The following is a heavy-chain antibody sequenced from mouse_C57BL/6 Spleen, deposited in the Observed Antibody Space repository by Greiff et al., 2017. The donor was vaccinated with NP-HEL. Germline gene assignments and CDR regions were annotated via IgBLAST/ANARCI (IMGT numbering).Heavy chain of an antibody. Sequence: VQLQQSGTVLARPGASVKMSCKTSGYTFTSYWMHWVKQRPGQGLEWIGAIYPGNSDTSYNQKFKGKAKLTAVTSASTAYMELSSLTNEDSAVYYGTRGDITTVVADWYFDVWGTGTTVTVSS. CDR2: IYPGNSDT. CDR3: TRGDITTVVADWYFDV. CDR1: GYTFTSYW. J-gene: IGHJ1*03. V-gene: IGHV1-5*01. D-gene: IGHD1-1*01.